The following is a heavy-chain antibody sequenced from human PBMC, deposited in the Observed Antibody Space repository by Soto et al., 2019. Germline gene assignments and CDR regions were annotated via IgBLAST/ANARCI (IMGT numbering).Heavy chain of an antibody. CDR2: IKQDGSDK. CDR3: ARDYGSGSYVGY. V-gene: IGHV3-7*03. CDR1: GFPFNRYW. D-gene: IGHD3-10*01. J-gene: IGHJ4*02. Sequence: GGSLRLSCAASGFPFNRYWMAWVRQAPGKGLEWVASIKQDGSDKYYVDPVKGRFTISRDNAKNSLYLQMNSLRADDTAVYYCARDYGSGSYVGYWGPGTLVTVSS.